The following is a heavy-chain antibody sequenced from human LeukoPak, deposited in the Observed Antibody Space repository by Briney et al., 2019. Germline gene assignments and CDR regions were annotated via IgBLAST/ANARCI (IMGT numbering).Heavy chain of an antibody. J-gene: IGHJ4*02. CDR2: IIPILGIA. CDR3: AAPIAAAGSGTPDY. CDR1: GGTFSSYA. Sequence: SVKVSCKASGGTFSSYAISWVRQAPGQGLEWMGRIIPILGIANYAQKFQGRVTITADKSTSTAYMELSSLRSEDTAVYYCAAPIAAAGSGTPDYWGQGTLVTVSS. V-gene: IGHV1-69*04. D-gene: IGHD6-13*01.